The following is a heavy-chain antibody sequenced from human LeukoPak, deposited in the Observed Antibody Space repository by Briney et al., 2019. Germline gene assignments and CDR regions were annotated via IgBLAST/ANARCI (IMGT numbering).Heavy chain of an antibody. J-gene: IGHJ4*02. CDR3: AREVWYYDILTGYPSPLEFDY. Sequence: ASVKVSCKASGGTFSSYAISWVRQAPGQGLEWMGRIIPIFGTANYAQKFQGRVTITTDESTSTAYMELSSLRSEDTAVYYCAREVWYYDILTGYPSPLEFDYRGQGTLVTVSS. CDR1: GGTFSSYA. V-gene: IGHV1-69*05. D-gene: IGHD3-9*01. CDR2: IIPIFGTA.